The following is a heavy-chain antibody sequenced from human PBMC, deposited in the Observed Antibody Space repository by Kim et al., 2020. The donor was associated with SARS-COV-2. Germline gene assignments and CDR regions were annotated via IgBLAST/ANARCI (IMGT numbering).Heavy chain of an antibody. J-gene: IGHJ3*01. Sequence: ASVKVSCRTSGYTFTGHYTHWVRQAPGQGLEWMGRINPNTGATNFAQKFQGRLTMTRDTSISTAYMELSGLTSDDTAMYYCARDVRRDCTGGSCQTWVADALGHPWGQGTMVTVSS. V-gene: IGHV1-2*06. CDR3: ARDVRRDCTGGSCQTWVADALGHP. CDR1: GYTFTGHY. D-gene: IGHD2-15*01. CDR2: INPNTGAT.